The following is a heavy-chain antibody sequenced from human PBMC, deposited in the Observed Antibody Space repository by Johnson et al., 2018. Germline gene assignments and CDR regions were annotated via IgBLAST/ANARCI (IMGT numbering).Heavy chain of an antibody. V-gene: IGHV3-48*01. CDR2: ISRGSTTI. CDR1: GLNFSSYS. Sequence: AQLVQSGGGLVQPGWSLRLSCAASGLNFSSYSMNWVRQAPGKGLDWVSYISRGSTTIYYADSVKGRFTISRDNAQNSLQLQMNSLRAQDTAGYYCATDMDFWGKGTTVTVSS. J-gene: IGHJ6*03. CDR3: ATDMDF.